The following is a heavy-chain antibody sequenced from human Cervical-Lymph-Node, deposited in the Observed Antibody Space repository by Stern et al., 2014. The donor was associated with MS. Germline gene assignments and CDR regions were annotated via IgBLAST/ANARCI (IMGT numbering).Heavy chain of an antibody. V-gene: IGHV3-23*04. J-gene: IGHJ4*02. Sequence: EVHLVESGGGLEQPGGSLRLSCAVSGFTFSSNAMRWVRQAPGKGLEWVSTISSSGGSTYYADSVKGRVTVSRDNSKNTLFLQMNSLRADDTAVYYCATGNYYGNFWGQGTLVTVSS. CDR3: ATGNYYGNF. CDR2: ISSSGGST. D-gene: IGHD1-26*01. CDR1: GFTFSSNA.